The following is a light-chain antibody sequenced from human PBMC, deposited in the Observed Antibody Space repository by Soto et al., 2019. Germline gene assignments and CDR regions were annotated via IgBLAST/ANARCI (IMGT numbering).Light chain of an antibody. CDR1: SGHSSYA. J-gene: IGLJ3*02. CDR2: LNSDGSH. CDR3: QTWGTVIQV. V-gene: IGLV4-69*01. Sequence: QPVLTQSPSASASLGASVKLTCTLSSGHSSYAIAWHQQQPEKGPRYLMKLNSDGSHSKGDEIPDRFSGSSSGAERYLTISSLQSEDEADYYCQTWGTVIQVFGGGTKVTAL.